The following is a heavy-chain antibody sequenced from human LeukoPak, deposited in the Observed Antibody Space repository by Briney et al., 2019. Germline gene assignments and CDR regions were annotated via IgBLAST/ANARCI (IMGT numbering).Heavy chain of an antibody. Sequence: GGSLRLSCAGSGVNFSSYAMSWGRQAPGEGLEWVSSISSSSSYIYYADSVKGRFTISRDNAKNSLYLQMNSLRAEDTAVYYCASFRGYSYGYFDYWGQGTLVTVSS. CDR3: ASFRGYSYGYFDY. V-gene: IGHV3-21*01. D-gene: IGHD5-18*01. CDR1: GVNFSSYA. CDR2: ISSSSSYI. J-gene: IGHJ4*02.